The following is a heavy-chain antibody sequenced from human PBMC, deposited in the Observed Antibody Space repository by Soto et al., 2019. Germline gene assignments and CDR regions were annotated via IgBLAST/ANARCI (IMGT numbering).Heavy chain of an antibody. CDR3: ARLWGYGDYGEMGY. J-gene: IGHJ4*02. CDR2: ISAYNGNT. Sequence: QVQLVQSGAEVKKPGASVKVSCKASGYTFTNYGINWVRQAPGQGLEWMGWISAYNGNTNYAQKLQGRVTMTTDTSTSTADMDRRSLRSDDTAVYYCARLWGYGDYGEMGYWGQGTLVTVSS. CDR1: GYTFTNYG. D-gene: IGHD4-17*01. V-gene: IGHV1-18*01.